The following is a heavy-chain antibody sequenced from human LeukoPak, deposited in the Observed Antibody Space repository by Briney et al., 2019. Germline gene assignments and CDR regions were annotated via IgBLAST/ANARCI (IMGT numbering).Heavy chain of an antibody. J-gene: IGHJ5*02. CDR3: ARDLGARVVWFDP. V-gene: IGHV4-34*01. Sequence: SETLSLTCAVYGGSFSGYYWSWIRQPPGKGLEWIGEINHSGSTNYNPSLKSRVTISVDTSKNQFSLKLSSVTAADTAVYYCARDLGARVVWFDPWGQGTLVTVSS. CDR1: GGSFSGYY. CDR2: INHSGST. D-gene: IGHD1-26*01.